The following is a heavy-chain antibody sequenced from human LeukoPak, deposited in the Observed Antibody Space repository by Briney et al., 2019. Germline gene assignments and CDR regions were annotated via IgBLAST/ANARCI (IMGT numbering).Heavy chain of an antibody. J-gene: IGHJ6*02. D-gene: IGHD6-19*01. Sequence: GGSLRLSCAASGFTFSSYGMHWVRQAPGKGLEWVAVISYDGSNKYYADSVKGRFTISRDNSKNTLYLQMNSLRAEDTAVYYCAKATYVFSSGWLQYEDYYYGMDVWGQGTTVTVSS. CDR1: GFTFSSYG. CDR3: AKATYVFSSGWLQYEDYYYGMDV. CDR2: ISYDGSNK. V-gene: IGHV3-30*18.